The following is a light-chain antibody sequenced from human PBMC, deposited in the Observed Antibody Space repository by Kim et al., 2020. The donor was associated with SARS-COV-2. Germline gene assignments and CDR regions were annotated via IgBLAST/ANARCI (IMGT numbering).Light chain of an antibody. Sequence: QSVLTQPPSVSEAPRQRVTISCSGSSSNIGNNAVNWYQQLPGKAPKLLIYYDDLLPSGVSDRFSGSKSGTAASLAISGLQSEDEADYYCAAWDDSLYGVVFGGGTQLTVL. V-gene: IGLV1-36*01. CDR3: AAWDDSLYGVV. CDR2: YDD. CDR1: SSNIGNNA. J-gene: IGLJ2*01.